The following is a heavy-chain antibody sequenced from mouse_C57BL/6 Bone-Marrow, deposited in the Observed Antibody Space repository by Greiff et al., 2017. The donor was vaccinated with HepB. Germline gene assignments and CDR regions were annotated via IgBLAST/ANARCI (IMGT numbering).Heavy chain of an antibody. J-gene: IGHJ2*01. CDR3: ARELGNYGSSDD. CDR2: IHPNSGST. Sequence: QVPLQQPGAELVKPGASVKLSCTASGYTFTSYWMHWVKQRPGQGLEWIGMIHPNSGSTNYNEKFKSKATLTVDNSSSTAYMQLSSLTSEDSAVYYCARELGNYGSSDDWGQGTTLTVSS. CDR1: GYTFTSYW. D-gene: IGHD1-1*01. V-gene: IGHV1-64*01.